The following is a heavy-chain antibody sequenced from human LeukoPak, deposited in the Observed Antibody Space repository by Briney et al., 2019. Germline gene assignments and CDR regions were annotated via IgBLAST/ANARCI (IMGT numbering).Heavy chain of an antibody. Sequence: GGSLRLSCAASGFTFSSYAMSWVRQTPGKGLEWVSSSSGSGTSTYYADSVKGRFTISRDNSKNMLYLQMNSLRAEDTAVYYCAKGLSTTIVTPLGCWGQGTLVTVSS. CDR1: GFTFSSYA. V-gene: IGHV3-23*01. J-gene: IGHJ4*02. CDR2: SSGSGTST. CDR3: AKGLSTTIVTPLGC. D-gene: IGHD5-18*01.